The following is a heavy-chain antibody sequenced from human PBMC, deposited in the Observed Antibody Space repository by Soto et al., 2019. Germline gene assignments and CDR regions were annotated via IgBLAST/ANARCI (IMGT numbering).Heavy chain of an antibody. CDR1: GGSFSGYY. Sequence: SETLSLTCAVYGGSFSGYYWSWIRQPPGKGLEWIGEINHSGSTNYNPSLKSRVTISVDTSKNQFSLKLSSVTAADTAVYYCALSGYEGFDYFDYWGQGTLVTVSS. V-gene: IGHV4-34*01. D-gene: IGHD5-12*01. CDR3: ALSGYEGFDYFDY. J-gene: IGHJ4*02. CDR2: INHSGST.